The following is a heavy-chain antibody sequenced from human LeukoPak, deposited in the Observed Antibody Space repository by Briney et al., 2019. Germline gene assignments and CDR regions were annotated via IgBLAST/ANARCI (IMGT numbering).Heavy chain of an antibody. J-gene: IGHJ4*02. CDR1: GGSISGSSYY. D-gene: IGHD6-13*01. V-gene: IGHV4-39*01. CDR3: ARHRYGSSWTHPYYFDY. Sequence: PSETLSLTCTVSGGSISGSSYYWAWIRQPPGKGLEWIGSIYYSGNTYYNPSLKSRVTISVDTSKNQFSLKLSSVTAADTAVYYCARHRYGSSWTHPYYFDYWGQGTLVTVSS. CDR2: IYYSGNT.